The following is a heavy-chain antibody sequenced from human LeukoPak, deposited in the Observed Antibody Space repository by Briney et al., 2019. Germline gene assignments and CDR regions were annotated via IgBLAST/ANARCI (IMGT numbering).Heavy chain of an antibody. CDR1: GFTFSDYY. V-gene: IGHV3-11*01. Sequence: GGSLRLSCAASGFTFSDYYMSWIRQAPGKGLEWLSYISKNGKTIYYADSVKGRFTISRDNAKKSVYLQMNSLRAEDTAVYYCATTGLLGDIPWGQGTLVTVSP. CDR2: ISKNGKTI. J-gene: IGHJ5*02. D-gene: IGHD2-21*01. CDR3: ATTGLLGDIP.